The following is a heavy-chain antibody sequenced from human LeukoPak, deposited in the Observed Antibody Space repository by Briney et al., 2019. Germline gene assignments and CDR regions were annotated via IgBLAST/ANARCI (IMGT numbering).Heavy chain of an antibody. CDR3: AKGSDSGYNFFDY. J-gene: IGHJ4*02. V-gene: IGHV3-9*01. CDR2: LTWNSGSI. Sequence: PGGSLRLSCAASGFTFDDYAVHWVRQAPGKGLEWVSGLTWNSGSIGYADSVKGRFTISRDNAQNSLYLQMNSLRPEDTAFYYCAKGSDSGYNFFDYWGQGTLVTVSS. D-gene: IGHD3-22*01. CDR1: GFTFDDYA.